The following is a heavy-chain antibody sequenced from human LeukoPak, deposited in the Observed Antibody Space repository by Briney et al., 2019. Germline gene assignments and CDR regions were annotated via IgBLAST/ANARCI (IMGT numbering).Heavy chain of an antibody. CDR2: ISSSSSYI. D-gene: IGHD2/OR15-2a*01. J-gene: IGHJ4*02. CDR3: VSFYETD. Sequence: GGSLRLSCTASGFTFSSFGVNWVRQAPGKGLEWVSSISSSSSYIYYADSVKGRFTISRDNAKNSLYLQMNSLRAEDTAVYYCVSFYETDWGRGTLVTVSS. CDR1: GFTFSSFG. V-gene: IGHV3-21*01.